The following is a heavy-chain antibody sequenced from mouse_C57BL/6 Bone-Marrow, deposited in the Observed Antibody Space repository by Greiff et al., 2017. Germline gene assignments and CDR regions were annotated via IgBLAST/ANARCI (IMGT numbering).Heavy chain of an antibody. J-gene: IGHJ3*01. CDR1: GFTFSSYA. CDR3: ARDRDGSNWFAY. CDR2: ISAGGSYT. V-gene: IGHV5-4*01. D-gene: IGHD1-1*01. Sequence: EVQLMESGGGLVKPGGSLKLSCAASGFTFSSYAMSWVRQTPEKRLEWVATISAGGSYTYYPDNVKGRFTISRDNAKNNLYLQMSHLKSEDTAMYYCARDRDGSNWFAYWGQGTLVTVSA.